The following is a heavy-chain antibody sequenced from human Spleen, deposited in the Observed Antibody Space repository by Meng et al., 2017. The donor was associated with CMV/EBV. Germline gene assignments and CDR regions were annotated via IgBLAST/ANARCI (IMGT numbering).Heavy chain of an antibody. CDR3: ARLFHTSLGTNYYYGMDV. CDR2: INPNSGDT. V-gene: IGHV1-2*02. J-gene: IGHJ6*02. Sequence: ASVKVSCKAYEYTFTGYNIHWVRQAPGQGLEWMGWINPNSGDTKYAPKFQGRVTLTLDTSISTAFMELTRLKSDDTAAFFCARLFHTSLGTNYYYGMDVWGQGTAVTVSS. D-gene: IGHD3/OR15-3a*01. CDR1: EYTFTGYN.